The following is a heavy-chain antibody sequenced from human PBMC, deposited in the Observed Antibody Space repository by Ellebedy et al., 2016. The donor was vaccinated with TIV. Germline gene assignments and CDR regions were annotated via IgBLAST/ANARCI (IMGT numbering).Heavy chain of an antibody. CDR2: IKSKTDGGTT. Sequence: GESLKISXSASGFTFINAWLIWVRQAPGKGLEWVGRIKSKTDGGTTDYAAPVKGRFTISRDDSKNTLYLQMNSLKTEDTAVYYCTTDLGMDVWGQGTTVTVSS. CDR1: GFTFINAW. CDR3: TTDLGMDV. J-gene: IGHJ6*02. V-gene: IGHV3-15*01.